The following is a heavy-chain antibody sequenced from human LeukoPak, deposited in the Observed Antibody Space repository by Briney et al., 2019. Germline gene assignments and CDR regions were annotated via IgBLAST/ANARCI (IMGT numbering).Heavy chain of an antibody. Sequence: SVKVSCKXSGGTFSSYAISWVRQAPGQGLEWMGGIIPIFGTANYSQKFQGRVTITTDESTSTAYMELSSLRSEDTAAYYCASSLGEVDWFDPWGQGTLVTVSS. CDR2: IIPIFGTA. V-gene: IGHV1-69*05. J-gene: IGHJ5*02. CDR1: GGTFSSYA. CDR3: ASSLGEVDWFDP. D-gene: IGHD3-10*01.